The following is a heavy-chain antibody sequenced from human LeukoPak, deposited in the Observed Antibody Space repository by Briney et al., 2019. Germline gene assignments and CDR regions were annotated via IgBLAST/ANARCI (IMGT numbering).Heavy chain of an antibody. D-gene: IGHD2/OR15-2a*01. CDR2: IYHSGST. CDR3: ARGDRSTWEYYYGMDV. J-gene: IGHJ6*02. V-gene: IGHV4-38-2*02. Sequence: SETLSLTCNVSGYSISSGYYWGWIRQSPGKGLEWIGSIYHSGSTYYNPSLKSRVTISVDTSKNQVSVKLRSVTAADTAVYYCARGDRSTWEYYYGMDVWGQGTTVTVSS. CDR1: GYSISSGYY.